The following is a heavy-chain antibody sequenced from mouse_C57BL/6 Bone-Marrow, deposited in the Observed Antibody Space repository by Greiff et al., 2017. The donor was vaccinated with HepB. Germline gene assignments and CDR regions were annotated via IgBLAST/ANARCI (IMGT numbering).Heavy chain of an antibody. Sequence: EVQLQESGPGLVKPSQSLSLTCSVTGYSITSGYYWNWMPQFPGNKLEWMGYISYDGSNNYNPSLKNRISITRDTSKNQFFLKLNSVTTEDTATYYCARDGGNYAMDYWGQGTSVTVSS. V-gene: IGHV3-6*01. D-gene: IGHD2-14*01. CDR3: ARDGGNYAMDY. CDR1: GYSITSGYY. CDR2: ISYDGSN. J-gene: IGHJ4*01.